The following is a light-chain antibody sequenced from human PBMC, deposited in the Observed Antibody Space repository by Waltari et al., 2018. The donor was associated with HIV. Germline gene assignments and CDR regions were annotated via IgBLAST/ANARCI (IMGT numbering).Light chain of an antibody. Sequence: QSALTQPASVSGSPGPSSPISCTGTSRDVGGHNYVSCYQQHPGKAPKLMIYEVSNRPSGVSNRFSGSKSGNTASLTISGLQAEDEADYYCSSYTSSSTLYVFGTGTKVTVL. CDR2: EVS. J-gene: IGLJ1*01. CDR3: SSYTSSSTLYV. V-gene: IGLV2-14*01. CDR1: SRDVGGHNY.